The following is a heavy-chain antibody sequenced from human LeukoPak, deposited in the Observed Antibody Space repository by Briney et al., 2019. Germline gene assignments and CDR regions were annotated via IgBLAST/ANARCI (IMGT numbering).Heavy chain of an antibody. CDR2: IYYSGST. J-gene: IGHJ4*02. CDR3: AVGTRKLVYLTPDY. V-gene: IGHV4-39*07. CDR1: GGSISSSSYY. Sequence: PSETPSLTCTVSGGSISSSSYYWGWIRQPPGKGLEWIGSIYYSGSTYYNPSLKSRVTISVGTSKNQFSLKLSSVTAADTAVYYCAVGTRKLVYLTPDYWGQGTLVTVSS. D-gene: IGHD7-27*01.